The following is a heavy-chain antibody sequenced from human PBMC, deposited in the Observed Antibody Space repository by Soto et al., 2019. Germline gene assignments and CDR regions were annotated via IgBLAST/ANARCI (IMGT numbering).Heavy chain of an antibody. CDR3: ARAVTGARLVDWYFDL. CDR1: GGSFSSYY. V-gene: IGHV4-34*02. D-gene: IGHD2-21*02. Sequence: QVQLQQRGAGLLKPSETLSLTCVVFGGSFSSYYWSWIRQPPGKGLEWIGEINHRGNTNYNPSLKSRVSMSVDTSKSQFSLKLTPVPAADTALYYWARAVTGARLVDWYFDLWGPGTQVTVSS. J-gene: IGHJ2*01. CDR2: INHRGNT.